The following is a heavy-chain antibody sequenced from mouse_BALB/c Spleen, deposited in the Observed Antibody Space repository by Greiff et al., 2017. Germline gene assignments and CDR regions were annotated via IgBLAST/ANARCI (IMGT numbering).Heavy chain of an antibody. CDR3: ARHELLWLRRNFDY. CDR1: GFTFSSYG. CDR2: ISSGGSYT. D-gene: IGHD2-2*01. Sequence: EVKLVESGGDLVKPGGSLKLSCAASGFTFSSYGMSWVRQTPDKRLEWVATISSGGSYTYYPDSVKGRFTISRDNAKNTLYLQMSSLKSEDTAMYYCARHELLWLRRNFDYWGQGTTLTVSS. J-gene: IGHJ2*01. V-gene: IGHV5-6*02.